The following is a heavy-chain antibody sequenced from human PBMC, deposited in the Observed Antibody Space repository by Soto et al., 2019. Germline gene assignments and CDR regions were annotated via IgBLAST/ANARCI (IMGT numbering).Heavy chain of an antibody. CDR2: IYYSGST. J-gene: IGHJ5*02. D-gene: IGHD1-26*01. CDR3: ARHSREAIMTFDP. Sequence: SETLSLTCTVSGGSISSSSYYWGWIRQPPGKGLEWIGSIYYSGSTYYNPSLKSRVTISVDTSKNQFSLKLSSVTAADTAVYYCARHSREAIMTFDPWGQGTLVTVSS. V-gene: IGHV4-39*01. CDR1: GGSISSSSYY.